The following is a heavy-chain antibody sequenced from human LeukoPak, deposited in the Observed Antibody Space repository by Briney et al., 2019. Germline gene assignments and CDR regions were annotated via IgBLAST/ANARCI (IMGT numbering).Heavy chain of an antibody. V-gene: IGHV4-34*01. CDR3: ARGLRGATTGMFDYYYYYYMDV. Sequence: SETLSLTCAVYGGSFSGYYWSWIRQPPGKGLEWIGEINHSGSTNYNPSLKSRVTISVDTSKNQFSLKLSSVTAADTAVYYCARGLRGATTGMFDYYYYYYMDVWGKGTTVTVSS. CDR1: GGSFSGYY. D-gene: IGHD1-26*01. J-gene: IGHJ6*03. CDR2: INHSGST.